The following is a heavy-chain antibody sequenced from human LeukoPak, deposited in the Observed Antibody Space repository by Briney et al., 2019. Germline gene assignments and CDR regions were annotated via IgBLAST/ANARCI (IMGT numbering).Heavy chain of an antibody. V-gene: IGHV1-69*13. CDR1: GGTFSSYA. CDR2: IIPIFGTA. CDR3: ARDQGGSYFDY. J-gene: IGHJ4*02. D-gene: IGHD1-26*01. Sequence: AAVKVSCKASGGTFSSYAISWVRPAPGQGLGWMGGIIPIFGTANYAQKFQGRVTITADESTSTAYMELSSLRSEDTAVYYCARDQGGSYFDYWGQGTLVTVSS.